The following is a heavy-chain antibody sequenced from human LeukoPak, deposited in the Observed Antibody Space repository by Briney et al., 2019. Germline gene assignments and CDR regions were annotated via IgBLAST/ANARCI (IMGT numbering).Heavy chain of an antibody. V-gene: IGHV3-21*01. D-gene: IGHD3-22*01. CDR1: GFTFSSYS. J-gene: IGHJ2*01. CDR2: ISSSSSYI. Sequence: RPGGSLRLSCAASGFTFSSYSMNWVRQAPGKGLEWVSSISSSSSYIYYADSLKGRFTISRDNAKNSLYLQMNSLRAEDAAMYYCARESITMIAVAYWSFDLWGRGTLVTVSS. CDR3: ARESITMIAVAYWSFDL.